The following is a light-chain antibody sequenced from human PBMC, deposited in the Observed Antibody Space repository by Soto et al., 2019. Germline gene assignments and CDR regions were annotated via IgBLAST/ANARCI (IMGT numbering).Light chain of an antibody. V-gene: IGLV1-40*01. J-gene: IGLJ2*01. Sequence: QSVLTQPPSVAGAPGQRVTLSCTGSSSKIGAGYDVHWYQQLPGTAPKLLIYGNSNRPSGVPDRFSGSKYGTSASLAITGRQAEDEADYYCQSYDSSLSGVVFGGGTKLTVL. CDR3: QSYDSSLSGVV. CDR2: GNS. CDR1: SSKIGAGYD.